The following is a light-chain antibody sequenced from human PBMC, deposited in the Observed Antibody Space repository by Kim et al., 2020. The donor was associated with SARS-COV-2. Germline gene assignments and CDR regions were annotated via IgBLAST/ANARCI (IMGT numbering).Light chain of an antibody. CDR1: QSINRF. CDR2: KAS. Sequence: DIQMTQSPSTLSASVGDRVTITCRASQSINRFLAWYQQKPGKAPKLLIYKASTLESGVPSRFSGGGSGTEFTLTISSLQPDDLATYYCQQYRSYFTFGPGTKVEIK. J-gene: IGKJ3*01. CDR3: QQYRSYFT. V-gene: IGKV1-5*03.